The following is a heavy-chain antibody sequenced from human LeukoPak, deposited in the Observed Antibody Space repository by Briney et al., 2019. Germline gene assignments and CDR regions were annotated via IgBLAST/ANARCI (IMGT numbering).Heavy chain of an antibody. J-gene: IGHJ4*02. CDR1: GGSFSGYY. Sequence: SETLSLTCAVYGGSFSGYYWSWIRQPPGKGLEWIGEINHSGSTNYNPSLKSRVTISVDTSKNQFSLKLSSVTAADTAVNYCARGGPIFGVVPFDYWGQGTLVTVSS. D-gene: IGHD3-3*01. CDR3: ARGGPIFGVVPFDY. CDR2: INHSGST. V-gene: IGHV4-34*01.